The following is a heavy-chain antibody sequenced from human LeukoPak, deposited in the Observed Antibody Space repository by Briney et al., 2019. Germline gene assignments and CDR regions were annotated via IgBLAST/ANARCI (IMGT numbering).Heavy chain of an antibody. J-gene: IGHJ5*02. CDR2: IKYDGSHT. CDR3: ATARRQGYNLVDP. Sequence: PGGSLRLSCAPSGFIFSNYWMLWVRQAPGKGLVWVSRIKYDGSHTDYADSVKGRFTISRDNAKNTLFLQMNSLRAEDTAVYYCATARRQGYNLVDPWRQGTLVTVSS. D-gene: IGHD5-24*01. V-gene: IGHV3-74*01. CDR1: GFIFSNYW.